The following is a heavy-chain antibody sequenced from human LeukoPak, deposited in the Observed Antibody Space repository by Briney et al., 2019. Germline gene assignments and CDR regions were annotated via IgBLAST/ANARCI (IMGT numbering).Heavy chain of an antibody. D-gene: IGHD3-3*01. CDR1: GYTFTSYY. V-gene: IGHV1-2*02. Sequence: ASVKVSCKASGYTFTSYYMHWVRQAPGQGLEWMGWINPNSGGANYAQKFQGRVTMTRDTSISTAYMELSRLRSDDTAVYYCARDKRITIFGVVSQRGDAFDIWGQGTMVTVSS. CDR3: ARDKRITIFGVVSQRGDAFDI. CDR2: INPNSGGA. J-gene: IGHJ3*02.